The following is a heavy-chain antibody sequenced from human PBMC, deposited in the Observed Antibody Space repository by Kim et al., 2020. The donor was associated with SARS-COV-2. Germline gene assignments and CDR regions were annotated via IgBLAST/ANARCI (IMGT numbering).Heavy chain of an antibody. CDR1: GGSISSGGYY. Sequence: SETLSLTCTVSGGSISSGGYYWSWIRQHPGKGLEWIGYIYYSGSTYYNPSLKSRVTISVDKSKNQFSLKLSSVTAADTAVYYCASRGYDSSGYYSDYWGQGTLVTVSS. CDR3: ASRGYDSSGYYSDY. V-gene: IGHV4-31*03. D-gene: IGHD3-22*01. J-gene: IGHJ4*02. CDR2: IYYSGST.